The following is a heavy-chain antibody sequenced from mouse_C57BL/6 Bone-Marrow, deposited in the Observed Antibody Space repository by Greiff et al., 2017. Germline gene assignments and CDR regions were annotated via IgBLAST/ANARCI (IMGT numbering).Heavy chain of an antibody. Sequence: VQLQQSGPELVKPGASVKMSCKASGYTFTDYNMHWVKQSHGKSLEWIGYINPNNGGTSYNQKFKGKATLTVNKSSSTAYMELLSLTSEDSAVYYCANDLLLLRRYYYAMDYWGQGTSVTVSS. CDR1: GYTFTDYN. D-gene: IGHD2-2*01. V-gene: IGHV1-22*01. CDR2: INPNNGGT. CDR3: ANDLLLLRRYYYAMDY. J-gene: IGHJ4*01.